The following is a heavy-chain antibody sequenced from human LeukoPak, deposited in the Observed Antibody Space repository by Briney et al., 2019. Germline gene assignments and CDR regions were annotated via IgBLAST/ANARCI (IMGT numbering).Heavy chain of an antibody. J-gene: IGHJ3*02. CDR3: ARLSSWVFEI. V-gene: IGHV3-30*03. CDR1: GFTFSSYG. D-gene: IGHD3-16*01. Sequence: GRSLRLSCAASGFTFSSYGMHWVRQAPGKGLEWVAVISYDGSNKYYADSVKGRFTISRDNAKNLLYLQMNSLRAEDTAVYFCARLSSWVFEIWGQGTMVTASS. CDR2: ISYDGSNK.